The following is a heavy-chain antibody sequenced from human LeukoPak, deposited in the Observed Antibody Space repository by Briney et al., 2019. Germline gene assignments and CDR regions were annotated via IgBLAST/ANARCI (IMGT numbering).Heavy chain of an antibody. J-gene: IGHJ5*02. CDR2: INPNSGGT. CDR3: ARAGARYSYGLNWFDP. CDR1: GYTFTGYY. D-gene: IGHD5-18*01. Sequence: GASVKVSCKASGYTFTGYYMHWVRQAPGQGLEWMGWINPNSGGTNYAQKFQGRVTMTRDTSISTAYMELSRLRSDDTAVYYCARAGARYSYGLNWFDPWGQGTLVTVSS. V-gene: IGHV1-2*02.